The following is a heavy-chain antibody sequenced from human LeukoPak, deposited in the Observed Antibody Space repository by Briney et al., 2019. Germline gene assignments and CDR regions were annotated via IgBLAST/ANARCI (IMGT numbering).Heavy chain of an antibody. J-gene: IGHJ5*02. D-gene: IGHD6-6*01. CDR1: GGSISSYY. CDR2: IYYSGST. CDR3: ARVGSSSSESVDP. Sequence: PSETLSLTCTVSGGSISSYYWSWIRQPPGKGLEWIGYIYYSGSTNYNPSLKSRVTISVDTSKNQFSLKLSSVTAADTAVYYCARVGSSSSESVDPWGQGTLVTVSS. V-gene: IGHV4-59*01.